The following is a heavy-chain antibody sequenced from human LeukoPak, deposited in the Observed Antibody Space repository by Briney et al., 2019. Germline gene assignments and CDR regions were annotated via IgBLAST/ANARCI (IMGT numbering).Heavy chain of an antibody. CDR2: ISGSGGST. CDR1: GFTFRDCA. D-gene: IGHD4-17*01. CDR3: AKTPVPFHDYGVDSFDY. J-gene: IGHJ4*02. V-gene: IGHV3-23*01. Sequence: PGGSLRLSCAASGFTFRDCAMSWVRQAPGKGLEWVSAISGSGGSTYYADSVKGRFTISRDNSKNTLYLQMNSLRAEDTAVYYCAKTPVPFHDYGVDSFDYWGQGTLVTVSS.